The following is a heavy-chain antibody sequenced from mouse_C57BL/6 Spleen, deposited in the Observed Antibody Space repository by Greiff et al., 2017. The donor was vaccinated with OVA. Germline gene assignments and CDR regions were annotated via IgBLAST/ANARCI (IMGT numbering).Heavy chain of an antibody. D-gene: IGHD1-1*01. CDR3: ARGHYGSSYGAMDY. CDR1: GYSFTDYN. CDR2: INPNYGTT. V-gene: IGHV1-39*01. Sequence: EVQLQESGPELVKPGASVKISCKASGYSFTDYNMNWVKQSNGKSLEWIGVINPNYGTTSYNQKFKGKATLTVDQSSSTAYMQLNSLTSEDSAVYYCARGHYGSSYGAMDYWGQGTSVTVSS. J-gene: IGHJ4*01.